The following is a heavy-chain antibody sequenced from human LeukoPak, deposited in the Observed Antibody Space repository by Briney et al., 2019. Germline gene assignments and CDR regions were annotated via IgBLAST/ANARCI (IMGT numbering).Heavy chain of an antibody. CDR3: ASSYCGGHCNWGDYAFNM. D-gene: IGHD2-21*01. V-gene: IGHV4-59*01. CDR2: IYYSGGT. J-gene: IGHJ3*02. CDR1: GGSLTSYY. Sequence: SETLSLTCTVSGGSLTSYYWSWIRQPPEKGLEWIGDIYYSGGTNYNPSLKSRVTISLHTSKNQFSLELSSVTAADTAVYYCASSYCGGHCNWGDYAFNMWGQGTMVTVSS.